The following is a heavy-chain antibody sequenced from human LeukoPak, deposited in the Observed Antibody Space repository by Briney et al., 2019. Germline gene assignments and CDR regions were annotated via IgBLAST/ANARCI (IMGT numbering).Heavy chain of an antibody. CDR1: GYTFTSYG. V-gene: IGHV1-18*01. D-gene: IGHD2-2*01. CDR2: ISAYNGNT. Sequence: ASVKVSCKASGYTFTSYGISWVRQAPGQGLEWMGWISAYNGNTNYAQKLQGRVTMTTDTSTSTAYMELRSLRSDDTAVYYCAREGGRDIVVVPAATTHYYYGMDVWGQGTTVTVSS. J-gene: IGHJ6*02. CDR3: AREGGRDIVVVPAATTHYYYGMDV.